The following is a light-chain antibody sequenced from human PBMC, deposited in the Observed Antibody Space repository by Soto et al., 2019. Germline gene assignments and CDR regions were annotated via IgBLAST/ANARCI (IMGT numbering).Light chain of an antibody. CDR3: QQRSDWPRT. CDR1: QSVSNY. CDR2: DAS. Sequence: EIVLTQSPATLSLSPGDRATLSCRAGQSVSNYLAWYQQKPGQAPRLLIFDASNRATGVPARFSGSGSGTDFTLTISSLEPEDFAVYYCQQRSDWPRTFGQGTKVEIK. V-gene: IGKV3-11*01. J-gene: IGKJ1*01.